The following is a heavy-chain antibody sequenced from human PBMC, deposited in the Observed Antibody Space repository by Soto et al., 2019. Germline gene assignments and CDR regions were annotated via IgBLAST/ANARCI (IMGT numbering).Heavy chain of an antibody. CDR2: IDPSDSYT. CDR3: ARQISGYDFYYYYGMDV. J-gene: IGHJ6*02. CDR1: GYSFTSYW. Sequence: HGESLKISCKGSGYSFTSYWISWVRQMPGKGLEWMGRIDPSDSYTNYSPSFQGHVTISADKSISTAYLQWSSLKASDTAMYYCARQISGYDFYYYYGMDVWGQGTTVTVSS. D-gene: IGHD5-12*01. V-gene: IGHV5-10-1*01.